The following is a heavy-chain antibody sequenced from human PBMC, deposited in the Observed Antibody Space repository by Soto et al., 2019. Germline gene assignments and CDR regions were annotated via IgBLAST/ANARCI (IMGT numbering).Heavy chain of an antibody. J-gene: IGHJ5*02. CDR2: ISGSGGST. D-gene: IGHD2-2*01. V-gene: IGHV3-23*01. CDR3: AKDPGYCSSTSCPFPYNWFDP. Sequence: PGGSLSLSCAASGFHFSSYAMSWVRQAPGKGLEWVSAISGSGGSTHYADSVKGRFTISRDNSKNTLYLQMNSLRAEDTAVYYCAKDPGYCSSTSCPFPYNWFDPWGQGTLVTVSS. CDR1: GFHFSSYA.